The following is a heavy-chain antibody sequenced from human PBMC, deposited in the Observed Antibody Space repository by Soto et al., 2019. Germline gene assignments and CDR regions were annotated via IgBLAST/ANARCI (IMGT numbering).Heavy chain of an antibody. CDR3: SKDLPLNYYYYYGIDV. CDR1: GFTFSSYA. Sequence: GGSLRLSCAASGFTFSSYAMSWVRQAPGKGLEWVSAISGSGGSTYYADSVKGRFTISRDNSKNTLYLQMNSLRAEDTAVYYCSKDLPLNYYYYYGIDVWGQGTTVTVSS. J-gene: IGHJ6*02. V-gene: IGHV3-23*01. CDR2: ISGSGGST.